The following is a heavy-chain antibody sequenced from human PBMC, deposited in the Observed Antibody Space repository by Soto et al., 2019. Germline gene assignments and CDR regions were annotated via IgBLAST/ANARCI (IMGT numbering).Heavy chain of an antibody. CDR1: GFTFSTYS. CDR3: ARDPSDCSSTSCWGYYALDV. D-gene: IGHD2-2*01. J-gene: IGHJ6*02. CDR2: ISSSGTYI. V-gene: IGHV3-21*01. Sequence: GGSLRLSCAASGFTFSTYSMNWVRQAPGKGLEWVSSISSSGTYIHYADSLKGRFTISRDNAKNSLYLQMISLRAEDTAVYYCARDPSDCSSTSCWGYYALDVWGQGTTVTVSS.